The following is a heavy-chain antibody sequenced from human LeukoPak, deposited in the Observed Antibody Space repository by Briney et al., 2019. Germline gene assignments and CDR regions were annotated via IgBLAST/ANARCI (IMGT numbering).Heavy chain of an antibody. D-gene: IGHD1-26*01. Sequence: GGSLRLSCAASGFSFSNYAMSWVRQAPGKGLEWVSLISGDGGSTYYADSVKGRFTISRDNSNNSLYLQMNSLRTEDTALYYCAKDQPPYSGSYPDYWGQGTLVTVSS. CDR2: ISGDGGST. V-gene: IGHV3-43*02. CDR1: GFSFSNYA. J-gene: IGHJ4*02. CDR3: AKDQPPYSGSYPDY.